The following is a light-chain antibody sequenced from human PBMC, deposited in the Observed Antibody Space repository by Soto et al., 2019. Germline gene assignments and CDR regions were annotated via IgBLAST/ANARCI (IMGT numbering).Light chain of an antibody. CDR1: SSDVGGYNY. J-gene: IGLJ1*01. CDR2: DVT. CDR3: SSYTSNSTRV. Sequence: QSVLTQPASVSGSPGQSITISCTGTSSDVGGYNYVSWYQQHPGKAPKLIIFDVTNRPSGVSNRFSGSKSGNTASLTISGLQAEDEADYYCSSYTSNSTRVFGTGTKVTVL. V-gene: IGLV2-14*01.